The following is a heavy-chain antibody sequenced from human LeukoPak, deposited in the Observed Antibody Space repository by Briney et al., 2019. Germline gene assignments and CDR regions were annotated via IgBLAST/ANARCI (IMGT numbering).Heavy chain of an antibody. V-gene: IGHV4-59*08. J-gene: IGHJ4*02. Sequence: SETLSLTCTVSGGSISSYYWSWIRQPPGKGLEWIGYIYYSGSTNYNPSLKSRVTISVDTSKNQFSLKLSSVTAADTAVCYCARLGLNYYDSEMGYWGQGTLVTVSS. CDR1: GGSISSYY. CDR3: ARLGLNYYDSEMGY. CDR2: IYYSGST. D-gene: IGHD3-10*01.